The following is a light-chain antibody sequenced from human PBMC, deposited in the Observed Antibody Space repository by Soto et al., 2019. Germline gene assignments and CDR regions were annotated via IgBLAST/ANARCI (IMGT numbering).Light chain of an antibody. CDR3: SSFAGNNNLV. CDR2: EVS. J-gene: IGLJ2*01. V-gene: IGLV2-8*01. Sequence: QSVLTQPPSASGSRGQSVTISCTGTSSDVGGYNYVSWYQQHPGKAPKLMISEVSKRPSGVPDRFSGSKSGNTASLTVSGLQAEDEADCYCSSFAGNNNLVFGGGTKLTVL. CDR1: SSDVGGYNY.